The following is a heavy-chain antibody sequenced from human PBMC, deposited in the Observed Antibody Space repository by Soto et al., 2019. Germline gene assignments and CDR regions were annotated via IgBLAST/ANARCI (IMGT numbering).Heavy chain of an antibody. D-gene: IGHD2-8*01. V-gene: IGHV1-18*01. CDR2: INTTSGNT. CDR3: ARDNGYYDF. Sequence: QIQMVQSGAEVKQPGASVKISCKTSGYTFSSYSINWVRQAPGQGLEWMAWINTTSGNTHYAERVQGRVTVTLDKSARTAFMEMWGLTSDDTAVYFCARDNGYYDFWGQGTLVTVSS. J-gene: IGHJ4*02. CDR1: GYTFSSYS.